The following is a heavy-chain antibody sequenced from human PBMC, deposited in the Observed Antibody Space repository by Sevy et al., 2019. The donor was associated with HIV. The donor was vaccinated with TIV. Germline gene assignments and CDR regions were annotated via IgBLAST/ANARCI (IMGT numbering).Heavy chain of an antibody. CDR1: GFTFSTYT. CDR3: ARGGSKYGYGAFDI. D-gene: IGHD5-18*01. CDR2: ITDSSSYI. V-gene: IGHV3-21*06. J-gene: IGHJ3*02. Sequence: GGSLRLSCAPSGFTFSTYTINWVRQAPGKGLEWVSSITDSSSYINYADSMKGRITISRDNVKNSLFLHMNSLRAEDTVVYYCARGGSKYGYGAFDIWGQGTMVTVSS.